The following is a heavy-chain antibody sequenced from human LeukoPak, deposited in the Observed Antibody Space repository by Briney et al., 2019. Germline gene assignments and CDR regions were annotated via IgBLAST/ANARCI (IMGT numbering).Heavy chain of an antibody. V-gene: IGHV5-51*01. CDR2: IYPGDSDT. Sequence: GESLQISCKGSGYRFTSYWIGWVRQMPGKGLEWMGIIYPGDSDTRYSPSFQGQVTISADKSISTAYLQWSSLKASDTAMYYCARLYDILTGFIDYWGQGTLVTVSS. CDR3: ARLYDILTGFIDY. CDR1: GYRFTSYW. J-gene: IGHJ4*02. D-gene: IGHD3-9*01.